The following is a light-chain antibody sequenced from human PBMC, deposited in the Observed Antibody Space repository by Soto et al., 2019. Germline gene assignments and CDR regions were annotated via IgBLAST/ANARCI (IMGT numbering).Light chain of an antibody. V-gene: IGKV1-39*01. J-gene: IGKJ1*01. Sequence: IQMTQSPSSLSASVGDRVTIPCRASQSISTFLNWYQQKPGKAPNLLIYAASNLQRGVPSRFSGSGSGTDFTLTISSLQPEDFATYYCQQTYSFPPTFGQGTKVDIK. CDR3: QQTYSFPPT. CDR1: QSISTF. CDR2: AAS.